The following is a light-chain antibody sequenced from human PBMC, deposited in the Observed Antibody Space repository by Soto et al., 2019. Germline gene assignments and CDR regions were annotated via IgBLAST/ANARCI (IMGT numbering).Light chain of an antibody. CDR1: SSDVGGYNY. CDR3: SSYAGSDNVL. J-gene: IGLJ3*02. CDR2: AVS. V-gene: IGLV2-8*01. Sequence: QSALTQPPSASGSPGRSVTISCTGTSSDVGGYNYVSWYQHHPGKAPKLLIYAVSARPSGVPDRFSGSKSGNTASLTVSGLQTEDEADYYCSSYAGSDNVLFGGGTKVTVL.